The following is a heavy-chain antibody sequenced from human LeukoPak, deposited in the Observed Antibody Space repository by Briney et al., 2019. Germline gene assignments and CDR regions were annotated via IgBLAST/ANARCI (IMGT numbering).Heavy chain of an antibody. CDR3: ASTYYDFWSGHDDY. D-gene: IGHD3-3*01. J-gene: IGHJ4*02. CDR2: IIPIFGTA. Sequence: ASVKVSCKASGGTFSSYAISWVRQALGQGLEWMGGIIPIFGTANYAQKFQGRVTITADESTSTAYMELSSLRSEDTAVYYCASTYYDFWSGHDDYWGQGTLVTVSS. V-gene: IGHV1-69*01. CDR1: GGTFSSYA.